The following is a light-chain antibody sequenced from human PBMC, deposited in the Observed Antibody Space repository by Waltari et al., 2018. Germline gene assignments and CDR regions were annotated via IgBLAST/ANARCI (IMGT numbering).Light chain of an antibody. Sequence: QSALTQPASVSGSPGQSITISCTGTSRHVGGYNYVSWYQQHPGKAPKLMIYEVSNRPSGVSNRFSGSKSGNTASLTISGLQAEDEADYYCSSYTSTLYVFGTGTKVTVL. CDR1: SRHVGGYNY. V-gene: IGLV2-14*01. CDR3: SSYTSTLYV. J-gene: IGLJ1*01. CDR2: EVS.